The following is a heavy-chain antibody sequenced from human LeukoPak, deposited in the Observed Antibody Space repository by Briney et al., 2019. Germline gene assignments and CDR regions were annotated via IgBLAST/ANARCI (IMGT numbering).Heavy chain of an antibody. CDR1: GFTVSNNY. Sequence: PGGSLRLSCAASGFTVSNNYMSWVRQAPGKGLEWVSIIYSGGSTYYADSVKGRFTISRDNSKNTLYLQMNSLRAEDTAVYYCAKGPNVWGSYRYFDYWGQGTLVTVSS. CDR3: AKGPNVWGSYRYFDY. CDR2: IYSGGST. J-gene: IGHJ4*02. D-gene: IGHD3-16*02. V-gene: IGHV3-66*01.